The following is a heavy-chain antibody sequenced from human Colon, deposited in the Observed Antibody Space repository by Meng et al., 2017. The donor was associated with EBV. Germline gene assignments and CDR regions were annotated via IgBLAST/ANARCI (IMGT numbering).Heavy chain of an antibody. Sequence: LQASGPGLVQPSQPLSLTCPVSGGSISRGDYYWSWIRQPPGKGLEWIGYIYYSGSTYSNASLKSRVTISIDRSKNQFSLKLSSVTAADTAVYYCARDRKHYGERGWFDPWGQGTLVTVSS. CDR3: ARDRKHYGERGWFDP. V-gene: IGHV4-30-4*01. CDR1: GGSISRGDYY. J-gene: IGHJ5*02. CDR2: IYYSGST. D-gene: IGHD4-17*01.